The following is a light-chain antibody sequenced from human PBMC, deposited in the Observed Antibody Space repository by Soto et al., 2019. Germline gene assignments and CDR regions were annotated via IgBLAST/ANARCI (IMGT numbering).Light chain of an antibody. CDR2: DTS. Sequence: EVVLTQSPATLSLAPGERATLSCRASQFLSSYLAWYQQKPGQPPRLLIYDTSNMATGIPARFSGSRSGTDFTLTISSLEPEDFGVYFCHQRNKFGQGTRLEIK. J-gene: IGKJ5*01. CDR3: HQRNK. V-gene: IGKV3-11*01. CDR1: QFLSSY.